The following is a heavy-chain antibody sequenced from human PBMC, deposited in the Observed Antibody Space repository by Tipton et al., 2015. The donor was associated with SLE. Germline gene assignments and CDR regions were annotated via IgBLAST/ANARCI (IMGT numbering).Heavy chain of an antibody. CDR3: ARDGLQCSSTSCYTPFDY. CDR2: ISSSSSYI. D-gene: IGHD2-2*02. Sequence: QLVQSGGGLVKPGGSLRLSCAASGFTFSSYSMNWVRQAPGKGLEWVSSISSSSSYIYYADSVKGRFTISRGNAKNSLYLQMNSLRAEDTAVYYCARDGLQCSSTSCYTPFDYWGQGTLVTVSS. CDR1: GFTFSSYS. J-gene: IGHJ4*02. V-gene: IGHV3-21*01.